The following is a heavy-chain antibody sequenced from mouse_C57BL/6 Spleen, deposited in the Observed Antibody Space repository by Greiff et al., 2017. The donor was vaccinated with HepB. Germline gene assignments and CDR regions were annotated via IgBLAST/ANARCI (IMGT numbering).Heavy chain of an antibody. Sequence: VQLQQSGPELVKPGASVKMSCKASGYTFTDYNMHWVKQSHGKSLEWIGYINPNNGGTSYNQKFKGKATLTVDKSSSTAYMELRSLTSEDSAVYYCDYGSSPYWYFDVWGTGTTVTVSS. D-gene: IGHD1-1*01. CDR2: INPNNGGT. CDR1: GYTFTDYN. J-gene: IGHJ1*03. CDR3: DYGSSPYWYFDV. V-gene: IGHV1-22*01.